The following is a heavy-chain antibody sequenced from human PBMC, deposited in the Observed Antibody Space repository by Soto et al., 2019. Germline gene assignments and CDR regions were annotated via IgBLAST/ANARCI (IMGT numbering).Heavy chain of an antibody. D-gene: IGHD6-13*01. Sequence: SETLSLTCTVSGGSISSYYWSWIRQPPGKGLEWIGYIYYSGSTNYNPSLKSRVTISVDTSKNQFSLKLSSVTAADTAVYYCASWPVGYSSSWPYYFDYWGQGTLVTVSS. CDR2: IYYSGST. V-gene: IGHV4-59*01. CDR3: ASWPVGYSSSWPYYFDY. J-gene: IGHJ4*02. CDR1: GGSISSYY.